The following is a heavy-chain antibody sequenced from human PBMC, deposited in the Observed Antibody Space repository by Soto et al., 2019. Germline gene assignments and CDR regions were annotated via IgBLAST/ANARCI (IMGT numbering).Heavy chain of an antibody. Sequence: QVQLVESGGGLVKPGGPLRLSCAASGFTFSDYYMSWIRQAPGKGLEWVSYISSSSSYTNYADSVKGRFTISRDNAKNSLYLQMNSLRAEDTAVYYCARDRVPAANTFWKEEVDAFDIWGQGTMVTVSS. CDR3: ARDRVPAANTFWKEEVDAFDI. CDR1: GFTFSDYY. J-gene: IGHJ3*02. D-gene: IGHD2-2*01. CDR2: ISSSSSYT. V-gene: IGHV3-11*05.